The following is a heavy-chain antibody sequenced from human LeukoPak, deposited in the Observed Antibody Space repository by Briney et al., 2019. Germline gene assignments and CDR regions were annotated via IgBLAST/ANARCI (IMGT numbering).Heavy chain of an antibody. CDR3: ATVLAYYSDSSGYSD. CDR1: GGTFSNYV. D-gene: IGHD3-22*01. V-gene: IGHV1-69*13. CDR2: IIPIIDSP. J-gene: IGHJ4*02. Sequence: GASVKVSCKASGGTFSNYVFSWVRRAPGQGHWWMGGIIPIIDSPDYAQKFRGRVNFTADESANTAYMELSSLRSEDTAVYYCATVLAYYSDSSGYSDWGQRTLVIVSS.